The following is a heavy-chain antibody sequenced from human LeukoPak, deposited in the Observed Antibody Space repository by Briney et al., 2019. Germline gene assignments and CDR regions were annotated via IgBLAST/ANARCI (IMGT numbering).Heavy chain of an antibody. CDR2: INPNSGGT. Sequence: ASVKVSCMASGYTFTGYYMHWVRQAPGQGLDWMGWINPNSGGTNYAQKFQGRVTMTRDTSISTAYMELSRLRSDGTAMYYCARAPVDIVVVPAAIRAFDIWGQGTMVTVPS. CDR3: ARAPVDIVVVPAAIRAFDI. CDR1: GYTFTGYY. V-gene: IGHV1-2*02. J-gene: IGHJ3*02. D-gene: IGHD2-2*02.